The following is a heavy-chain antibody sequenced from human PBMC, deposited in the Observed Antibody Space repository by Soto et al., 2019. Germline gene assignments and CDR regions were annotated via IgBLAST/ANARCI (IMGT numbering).Heavy chain of an antibody. CDR3: ASEKDIVVVPAAMLKARPDYYYGMDV. CDR1: GGTFSSYA. D-gene: IGHD2-2*01. Sequence: GASVKVSCKASGGTFSSYAISWVRQAPGQGLEWMGGIIPIFGTANYAQKFQGRVTITADESTSTAYMELSSLRSEDTAVYYCASEKDIVVVPAAMLKARPDYYYGMDVWGQGATVTVSS. J-gene: IGHJ6*02. V-gene: IGHV1-69*13. CDR2: IIPIFGTA.